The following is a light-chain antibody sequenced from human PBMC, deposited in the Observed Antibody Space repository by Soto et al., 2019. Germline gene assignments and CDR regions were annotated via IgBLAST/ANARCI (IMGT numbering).Light chain of an antibody. V-gene: IGLV2-14*01. Sequence: QSALTQPASVSGAPGQSITISCTGTSSDIGGYNYVSWYQQYPGKAPKLIIYEVTNRPSGISDRFSGSKSGNTASLTISGLQVEDEAAYHCRSFRSGGTRVVFGGGTKVTVL. CDR3: RSFRSGGTRVV. CDR1: SSDIGGYNY. CDR2: EVT. J-gene: IGLJ2*01.